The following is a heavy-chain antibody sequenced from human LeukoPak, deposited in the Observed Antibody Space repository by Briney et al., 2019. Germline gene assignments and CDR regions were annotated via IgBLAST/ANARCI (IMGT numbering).Heavy chain of an antibody. CDR3: ARAGVAAAGFGTFDY. Sequence: SETLSLTCTVSGGSISSYYWSWIRQPPGKGLEWIGYIYYSGGTNYNPSLKSRVTISVDTSRNQFSLKLSSVTAADTAVYYCARAGVAAAGFGTFDYWGQGTLVTLSS. V-gene: IGHV4-59*01. CDR1: GGSISSYY. J-gene: IGHJ4*02. D-gene: IGHD6-13*01. CDR2: IYYSGGT.